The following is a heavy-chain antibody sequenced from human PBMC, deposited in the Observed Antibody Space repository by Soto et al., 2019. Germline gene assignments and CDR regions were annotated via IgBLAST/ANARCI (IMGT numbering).Heavy chain of an antibody. CDR1: GYTLTSYG. Sequence: ASVKVSCKASGYTLTSYGISWVRQAPGQGLEWMGWISAYNGNTNYAQKLQGRVTMTEDTSTDTAYMELSSLRSEDTAVYYCATGTLRGMAAVGSSGVFDIWGKGKRVTV. D-gene: IGHD6-25*01. CDR3: ATGTLRGMAAVGSSGVFDI. J-gene: IGHJ3*02. V-gene: IGHV1-18*01. CDR2: ISAYNGNT.